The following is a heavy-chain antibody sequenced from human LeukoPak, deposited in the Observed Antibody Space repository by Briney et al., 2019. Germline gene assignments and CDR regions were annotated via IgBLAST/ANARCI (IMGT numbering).Heavy chain of an antibody. D-gene: IGHD6-25*01. Sequence: GGSLRLSCAASGFIVRNTYMSWVRQAPGKGLEWVSVIYSDGKTFYADSVKGRFTISRDTSKNTVYLQMNSLRAEDTAAYYCTRAAWDYWAQGTLVTVSS. CDR1: GFIVRNTY. CDR2: IYSDGKT. V-gene: IGHV3-66*01. J-gene: IGHJ4*02. CDR3: TRAAWDY.